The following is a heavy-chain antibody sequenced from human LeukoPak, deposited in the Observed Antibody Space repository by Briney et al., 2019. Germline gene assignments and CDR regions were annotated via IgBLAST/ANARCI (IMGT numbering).Heavy chain of an antibody. D-gene: IGHD2-8*02. CDR3: ARNTGGRWDNWFDP. J-gene: IGHJ5*02. CDR2: IKQDGSAK. Sequence: GGSLRLSCAASGFTLLNYWMSWVRQAPGKGLEWVANIKQDGSAKYYVDSVKGRFTISRDNAKDSLYLQMNSLRAEDTAVYYCARNTGGRWDNWFDPWGQGTLVTVSS. V-gene: IGHV3-7*05. CDR1: GFTLLNYW.